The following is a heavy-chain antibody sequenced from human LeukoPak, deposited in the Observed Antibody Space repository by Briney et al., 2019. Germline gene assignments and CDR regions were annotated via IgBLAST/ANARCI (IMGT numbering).Heavy chain of an antibody. CDR1: GGSISGYY. J-gene: IGHJ5*02. CDR3: ARAPYYGDSSNWFDP. V-gene: IGHV4-59*01. Sequence: SETLSLTCTVSGGSISGYYWSWIRQPPGKGLEWIGYIYYSGSTNYNPSLKSRVTISVDTSKNQFSLKLSSVTAADTAVYYCARAPYYGDSSNWFDPWGQGTLVTVSS. CDR2: IYYSGST. D-gene: IGHD4-17*01.